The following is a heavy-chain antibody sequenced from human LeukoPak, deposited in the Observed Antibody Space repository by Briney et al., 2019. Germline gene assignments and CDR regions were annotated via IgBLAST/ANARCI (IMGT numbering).Heavy chain of an antibody. CDR2: IHYSGST. V-gene: IGHV4-39*01. D-gene: IGHD1-7*01. J-gene: IGHJ4*02. CDR1: GGSISSSSYY. Sequence: PSETLSLTCTVSGGSISSSSYYWGWIRQPPGKGLEWIGSIHYSGSTYNNPSLNSRVTISVDMSKNQLSLKRSSVTAADTAVYHCASERKELPAFFDYWGQGTLVTVSS. CDR3: ASERKELPAFFDY.